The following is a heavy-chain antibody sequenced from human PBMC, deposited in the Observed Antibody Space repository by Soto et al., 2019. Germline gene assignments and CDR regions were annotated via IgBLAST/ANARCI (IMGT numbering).Heavy chain of an antibody. J-gene: IGHJ4*02. D-gene: IGHD6-19*01. V-gene: IGHV3-48*02. CDR1: GSTFSTYN. CDR3: ARAAYSSGMYNFDY. Sequence: EVQLVESGGGLVQPGGSLRLTCAASGSTFSTYNMNWVRQAPGKGLEWVSYISRSSDPIYYADSVRGRFTISRDNAKKSLYLQMNSLRDEDTAVYYCARAAYSSGMYNFDYWGQGTLVTVSS. CDR2: ISRSSDPI.